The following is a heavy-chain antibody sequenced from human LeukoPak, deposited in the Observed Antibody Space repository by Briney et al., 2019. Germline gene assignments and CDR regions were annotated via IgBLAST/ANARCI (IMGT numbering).Heavy chain of an antibody. Sequence: GGSLRLSCAASGFTFSNYAMHWVRQAPGKGLEWVAVTSYDESNKYYADSVKGRFTISRDNFKKTPYLQMNSLRGEDTAVYYCARVVVSSSSDYFDYWGQGTLVIVSS. CDR2: TSYDESNK. J-gene: IGHJ4*02. D-gene: IGHD6-6*01. CDR1: GFTFSNYA. V-gene: IGHV3-30*04. CDR3: ARVVVSSSSDYFDY.